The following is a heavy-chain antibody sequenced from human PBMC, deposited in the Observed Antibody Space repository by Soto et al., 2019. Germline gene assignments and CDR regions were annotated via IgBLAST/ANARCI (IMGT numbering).Heavy chain of an antibody. CDR1: GGSISSYY. Sequence: QVQLQESGPGLVKPSETLSLTCTVSGGSISSYYWSWIRQPPGKGLEWIGYIYYSGSTNYNPSLKSRVTISVDTSKNQFSLKLSSVTAADTAVYYCARDSHNRYYDSSGPFQHWGQGTLVTVSS. J-gene: IGHJ1*01. D-gene: IGHD3-22*01. V-gene: IGHV4-59*01. CDR3: ARDSHNRYYDSSGPFQH. CDR2: IYYSGST.